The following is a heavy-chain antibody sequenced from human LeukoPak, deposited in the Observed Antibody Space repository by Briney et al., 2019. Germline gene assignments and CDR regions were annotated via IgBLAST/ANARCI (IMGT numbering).Heavy chain of an antibody. J-gene: IGHJ4*02. CDR3: ARYFDASGYPYYVDY. D-gene: IGHD3-22*01. CDR1: GFTFSSYG. Sequence: GGSLRLSCAASGFTFSSYGMNWVRQAPGKGLEWVSFISRRSDDINYADFVKGRFTISRDNAKNSLYLQMTSLRAEDTAVYYCARYFDASGYPYYVDYWGRGALVTVSS. CDR2: ISRRSDDI. V-gene: IGHV3-21*05.